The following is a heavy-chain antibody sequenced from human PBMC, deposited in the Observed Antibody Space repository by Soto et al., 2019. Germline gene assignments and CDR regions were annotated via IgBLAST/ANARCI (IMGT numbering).Heavy chain of an antibody. CDR3: AKDFSMIVVGFDY. CDR2: ISGSGGST. J-gene: IGHJ4*02. V-gene: IGHV3-23*01. CDR1: GFTFSSYA. D-gene: IGHD3-22*01. Sequence: EVQLLESGGGLVQPGGSPRLSCAASGFTFSSYAMSWVRQAPGKGLEWVSAISGSGGSTYYADSVKGRFTISRDNSKNTLYLQMNSLRAEDTAVYYCAKDFSMIVVGFDYWGQGTLVTVSS.